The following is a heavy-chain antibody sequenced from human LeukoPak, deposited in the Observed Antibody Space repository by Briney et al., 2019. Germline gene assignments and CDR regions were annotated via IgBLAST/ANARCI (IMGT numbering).Heavy chain of an antibody. CDR1: GVSVSSGSYY. D-gene: IGHD2-21*01. J-gene: IGHJ4*02. CDR3: ARVRKGGGYYYFDN. CDR2: INYSGSI. Sequence: SETLSLTCTVSGVSVSSGSYYWSWIRQPPGKGLEWIGYINYSGSINYNPSLKSRVNISLDTSKNQFSLKLNSVTAADTAVYYCARVRKGGGYYYFDNWGQGTLVTVSS. V-gene: IGHV4-61*01.